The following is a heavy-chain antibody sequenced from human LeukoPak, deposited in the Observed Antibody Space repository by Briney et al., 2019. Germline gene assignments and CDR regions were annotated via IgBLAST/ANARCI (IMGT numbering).Heavy chain of an antibody. J-gene: IGHJ4*01. Sequence: GGSLRLSCAASGFTFSNSGMHWVRQAPGKGLEWVAFISYDGSNKWYADPVKGRFTISRDNPKNTVYLQMSSLRGEDTSLYHCAKDRSITLVVVAPYLDCWGQGTLVTVSS. CDR3: AKDRSITLVVVAPYLDC. V-gene: IGHV3-30*18. CDR1: GFTFSNSG. D-gene: IGHD2-15*01. CDR2: ISYDGSNK.